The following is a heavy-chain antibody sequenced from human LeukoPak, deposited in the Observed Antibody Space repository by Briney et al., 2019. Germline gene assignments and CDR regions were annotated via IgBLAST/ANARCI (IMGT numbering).Heavy chain of an antibody. D-gene: IGHD1-26*01. Sequence: GGSLRLSCAASGFTFRSHEMSWVRQAPGKGLEWIAYIRSSGSNMYYADSVRGRFSISRDNAKDSLYLQMNSLRAEDTAIYYCARDGLSGDQAFDAFDIWGQGTMVTVSS. CDR2: IRSSGSNM. V-gene: IGHV3-48*03. CDR1: GFTFRSHE. CDR3: ARDGLSGDQAFDAFDI. J-gene: IGHJ3*02.